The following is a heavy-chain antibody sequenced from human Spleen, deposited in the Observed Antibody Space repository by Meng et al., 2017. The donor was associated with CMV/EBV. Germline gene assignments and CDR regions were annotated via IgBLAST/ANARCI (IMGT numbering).Heavy chain of an antibody. CDR2: ISWDGGDT. J-gene: IGHJ6*02. CDR3: AKDLVGYGSGSGMDV. Sequence: GESLKISCAASGFTFDDYGMHWVRQAPGKGLEWVSFISWDGGDTYYADSVRGRFTISRDNSKNSLYLQMNSLRAEDTAVYYCAKDLVGYGSGSGMDVWGQGTTVTVSS. V-gene: IGHV3-43D*03. D-gene: IGHD3-10*01. CDR1: GFTFDDYG.